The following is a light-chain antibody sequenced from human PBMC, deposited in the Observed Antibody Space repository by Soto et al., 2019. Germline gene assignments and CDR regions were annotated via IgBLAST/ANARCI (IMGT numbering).Light chain of an antibody. CDR3: KRDDAY. Sequence: DTQMTQSPSTLSASVGDTVTITCRARQNINNWLAWYQQKPEKVPKLLIYGASTLEDGVPSRFSGSRSGTEFTLTINSLQPDDFATYYCKRDDAYFGQGIRVDIK. CDR1: QNINNW. J-gene: IGKJ2*01. CDR2: GAS. V-gene: IGKV1-5*01.